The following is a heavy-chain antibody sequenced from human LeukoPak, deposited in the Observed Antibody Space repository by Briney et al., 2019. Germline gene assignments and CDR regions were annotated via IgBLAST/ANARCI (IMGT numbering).Heavy chain of an antibody. CDR1: GYTLTELS. CDR2: IIPIFGTA. Sequence: GASVKVSCKVSGYTLTELSMHWVRQAPGQGLEWMGGIIPIFGTANYAQKFQGRVTITADESTSTAYMELSSLRSEDTAVYYCARMGQWSHSSFDYWGQGTLVTVSS. J-gene: IGHJ4*02. CDR3: ARMGQWSHSSFDY. D-gene: IGHD2-15*01. V-gene: IGHV1-69*13.